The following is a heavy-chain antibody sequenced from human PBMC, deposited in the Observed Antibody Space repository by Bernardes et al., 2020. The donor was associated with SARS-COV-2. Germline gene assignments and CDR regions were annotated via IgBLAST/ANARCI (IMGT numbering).Heavy chain of an antibody. D-gene: IGHD1-26*01. Sequence: SETLSLTCAVSGYSISNGYYWGWIRQYPGKGLEWIGSIHYSWRTFYNPSLKSRLTISVDTSKNHFFLNLNSVTAADTAVYYCARDSGLHTDWGQGILVTVSS. CDR1: GYSISNGYY. CDR3: ARDSGLHTD. V-gene: IGHV4-38-2*02. J-gene: IGHJ4*02. CDR2: IHYSWRT.